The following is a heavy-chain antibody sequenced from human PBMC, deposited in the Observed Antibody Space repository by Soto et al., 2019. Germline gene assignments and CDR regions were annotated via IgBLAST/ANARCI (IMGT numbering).Heavy chain of an antibody. V-gene: IGHV5-51*01. CDR2: IYPSDSDT. CDR3: AIYDSSGYPNAY. J-gene: IGHJ4*02. CDR1: GSTFTNSW. Sequence: GASLKISCQASGSTFTNSWVGWVRQMSGKGLEWMGVIYPSDSDTRYSPSFQGQVTISADKSISTAYLQWSSLKASDTAMYYCAIYDSSGYPNAYWGPGTLVTVSS. D-gene: IGHD3-22*01.